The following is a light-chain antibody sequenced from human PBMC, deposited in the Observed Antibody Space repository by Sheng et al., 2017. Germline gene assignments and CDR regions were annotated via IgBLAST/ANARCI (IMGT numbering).Light chain of an antibody. J-gene: IGKJ1*01. Sequence: AIQMTQSPSSLSASVGDRVTITCRASQGIGNDLGWYQQEPGKAPKLLLYAASSLQSGVPSRFSGSGSGTDFTLTISSLQPEDFATYYCLQDHNYPPTFGQGTKVEIK. CDR2: AAS. V-gene: IGKV1-6*01. CDR3: LQDHNYPPT. CDR1: QGIGND.